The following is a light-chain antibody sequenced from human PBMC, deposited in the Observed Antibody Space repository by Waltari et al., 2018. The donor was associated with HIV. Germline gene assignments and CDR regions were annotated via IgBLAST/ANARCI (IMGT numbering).Light chain of an antibody. CDR3: CSYAGSYPWV. V-gene: IGLV2-11*01. CDR2: DVT. Sequence: QSALTQPRSVSGSPGQSVTISCTGTSTDVGGYDYVSWYQQHPGKAPKLIIYDVTKRPSGVPDRFSGSRSVNTASLTISGLQAEDEGDYYCCSYAGSYPWVFGGGTKVTVL. CDR1: STDVGGYDY. J-gene: IGLJ3*02.